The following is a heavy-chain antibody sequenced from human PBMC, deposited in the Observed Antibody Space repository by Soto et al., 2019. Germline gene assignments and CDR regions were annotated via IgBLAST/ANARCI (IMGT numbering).Heavy chain of an antibody. V-gene: IGHV1-18*01. CDR1: GYTFYSHS. J-gene: IGHJ6*02. Sequence: ASVKVSCKASGYTFYSHSISWVRQAPGQGIEWMGRISADNGNTKYAQKFRGRVTMTTDTSTSTVYMELRNLRSDDTAVYYCARCIQQDYYYGMDVWGQGTTVIVSS. CDR3: ARCIQQDYYYGMDV. D-gene: IGHD5-18*01. CDR2: ISADNGNT.